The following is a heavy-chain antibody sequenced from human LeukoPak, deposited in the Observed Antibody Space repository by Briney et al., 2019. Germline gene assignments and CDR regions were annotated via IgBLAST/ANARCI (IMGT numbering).Heavy chain of an antibody. CDR1: GFTFSSYG. CDR2: IWYDGSNK. J-gene: IGHJ4*02. CDR3: ARDGSYSSGWPDY. Sequence: GGSLRLSCAASGFTFSSYGMHWVRQAPGKGLEWVAVIWYDGSNKYYADSVKGRFTISRGNSKNTLYLQMNSLRAEDTAVYYCARDGSYSSGWPDYWGQGTLVTVSS. D-gene: IGHD6-19*01. V-gene: IGHV3-33*01.